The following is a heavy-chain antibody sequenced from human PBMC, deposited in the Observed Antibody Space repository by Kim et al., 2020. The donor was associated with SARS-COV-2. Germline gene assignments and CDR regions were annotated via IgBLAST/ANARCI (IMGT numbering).Heavy chain of an antibody. V-gene: IGHV3-11*04. Sequence: GGSLRLSCAASRFTFSDYYMSWVRQAPGKGLEWVSYISSRGSTFYYADSVEGRFTISRDNTKNSLYLQMNSLRADDTAVYYCARHRYVGSGWFDAAQIDRRGQATLGTVSS. CDR3: ARHRYVGSGWFDAAQIDR. D-gene: IGHD6-19*01. J-gene: IGHJ5*02. CDR2: ISSRGSTF. CDR1: RFTFSDYY.